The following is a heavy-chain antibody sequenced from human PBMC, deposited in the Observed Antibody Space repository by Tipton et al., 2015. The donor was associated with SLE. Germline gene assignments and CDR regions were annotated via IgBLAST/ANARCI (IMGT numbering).Heavy chain of an antibody. Sequence: SLRLSCAASGFSFSSNGMHWVRQAPGKGLEWVAVISYDGFKKYYGDSVKGRFTISRDNSKNTLYLQMNSLRAEDTAVYYCARDPQAAAGPFDYWGQGTLVTVSS. CDR1: GFSFSSNG. D-gene: IGHD6-13*01. J-gene: IGHJ4*02. CDR3: ARDPQAAAGPFDY. V-gene: IGHV3-30*03. CDR2: ISYDGFKK.